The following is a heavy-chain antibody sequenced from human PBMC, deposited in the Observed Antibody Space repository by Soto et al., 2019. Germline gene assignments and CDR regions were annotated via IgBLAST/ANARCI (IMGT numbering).Heavy chain of an antibody. Sequence: ESGGGLVQPGGSLRLSCAASGFTFSSYAMSWVRQAPGKGLEWVSAISGSGGSTYYADSVKGRFTISRDNSKNTLYLQMNSLRAEDTAVYYCAKDPAYYDSSGYYYFDYWGQGTLVTVSS. CDR1: GFTFSSYA. J-gene: IGHJ4*02. CDR3: AKDPAYYDSSGYYYFDY. D-gene: IGHD3-22*01. CDR2: ISGSGGST. V-gene: IGHV3-23*01.